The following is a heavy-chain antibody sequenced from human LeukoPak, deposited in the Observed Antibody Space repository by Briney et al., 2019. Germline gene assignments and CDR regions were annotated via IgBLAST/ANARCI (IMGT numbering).Heavy chain of an antibody. Sequence: GASVRFSCKTSGFIFTGYYIHWVRQAPGQGLEWMGWINPNTGATYYTDHFQGRVSMTRDTSISTVYMELSSLRSDDTAVYYCARDMTPNRSAESWFDPCGQGTLITVSS. D-gene: IGHD6-13*01. CDR3: ARDMTPNRSAESWFDP. CDR1: GFIFTGYY. V-gene: IGHV1-2*02. CDR2: INPNTGAT. J-gene: IGHJ5*02.